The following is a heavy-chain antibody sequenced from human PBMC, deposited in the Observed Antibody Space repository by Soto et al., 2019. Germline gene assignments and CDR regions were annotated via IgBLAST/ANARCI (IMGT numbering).Heavy chain of an antibody. CDR3: SGCSGGACHKNYGMDV. CDR1: GFTFSSCT. J-gene: IGHJ6*02. Sequence: EVHLVESGGGLVKPGGSLRLSCAVSGFTFSSCTMNWVRQAPGKGLEWVSSISPSSGHIYYADSVKGRFTLSRDNAKNSLFLQMNSLRGEDTVVYYCSGCSGGACHKNYGMDVWGQGTTVTVSS. V-gene: IGHV3-21*06. CDR2: ISPSSGHI. D-gene: IGHD2-15*01.